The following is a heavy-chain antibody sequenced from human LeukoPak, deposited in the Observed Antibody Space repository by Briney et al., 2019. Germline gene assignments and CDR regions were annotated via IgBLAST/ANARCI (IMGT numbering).Heavy chain of an antibody. V-gene: IGHV1-69*05. CDR2: IIPIFGTA. J-gene: IGHJ5*02. D-gene: IGHD6-19*01. CDR3: ARDQSSYRRYSSGWDWLNWFDP. Sequence: SVKVSCKASGGTFSSYAISWVRQAPGQGLEWMGGIIPIFGTANYAQKFQGRVTITTDESTSTDYMELSSLRSEDTAVYYCARDQSSYRRYSSGWDWLNWFDPWGEGTLVTVSS. CDR1: GGTFSSYA.